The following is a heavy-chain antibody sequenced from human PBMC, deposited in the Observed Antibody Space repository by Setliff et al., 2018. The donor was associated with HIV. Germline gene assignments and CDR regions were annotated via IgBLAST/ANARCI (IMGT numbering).Heavy chain of an antibody. J-gene: IGHJ3*02. CDR2: ISPILGTA. CDR1: GATFSSYA. V-gene: IGHV1-69*13. CDR3: ARPPSGWLQLEDAFDI. Sequence: SVKVSCKAAGATFSSYAISWVRQAPGQGLEWMGGISPILGTANYAQKFQGRVTITADESTSTAYMELNSLRSEDTAVYYCARPPSGWLQLEDAFDIWGQGTMVTVSS. D-gene: IGHD5-12*01.